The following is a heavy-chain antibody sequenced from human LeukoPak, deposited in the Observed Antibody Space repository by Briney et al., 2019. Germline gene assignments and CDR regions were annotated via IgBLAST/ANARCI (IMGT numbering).Heavy chain of an antibody. Sequence: KPSETLSLTCAVYGESLSKYYWTWIRQSPGKGLEWIGEINHRGNTNLNPSLKSRVTLSVDTSKHQFSLKLTSVTAADAAVYYCASSVGSTDYWGQGTLVTVSS. D-gene: IGHD1-26*01. V-gene: IGHV4-34*01. J-gene: IGHJ4*02. CDR2: INHRGNT. CDR3: ASSVGSTDY. CDR1: GESLSKYY.